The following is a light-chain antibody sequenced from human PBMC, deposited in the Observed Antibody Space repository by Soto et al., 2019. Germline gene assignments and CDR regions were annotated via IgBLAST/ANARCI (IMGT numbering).Light chain of an antibody. Sequence: AIHMTQSPSSLSASVGDRVTITCRASQGIRNDLGWHQKKQGKAPKLLIFAAFNLQSGVPSRFSGVGSGTEGTITISSLQQDDGSTYYGQHYNSYSEAFGQGTKVDIK. J-gene: IGKJ1*01. CDR2: AAF. CDR1: QGIRND. V-gene: IGKV1-6*01. CDR3: QHYNSYSEA.